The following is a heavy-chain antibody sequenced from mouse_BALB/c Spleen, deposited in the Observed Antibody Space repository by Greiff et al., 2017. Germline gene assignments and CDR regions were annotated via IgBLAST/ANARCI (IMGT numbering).Heavy chain of an antibody. Sequence: EVHLVESGGGLVQPGGSLRLSCATSGFTFTDYYMSWVRQPPGKALEWLGFIRNKANGYTTEYSASVKGRFTISRDNSQSILYLQMNTLRAEDSATYYYARDIYSYDVWFAYWGQGTLVTVSA. J-gene: IGHJ3*01. V-gene: IGHV7-3*02. CDR3: ARDIYSYDVWFAY. CDR2: IRNKANGYTT. D-gene: IGHD2-12*01. CDR1: GFTFTDYY.